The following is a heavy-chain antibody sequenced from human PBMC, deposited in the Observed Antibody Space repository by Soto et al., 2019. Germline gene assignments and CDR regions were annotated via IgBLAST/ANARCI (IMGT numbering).Heavy chain of an antibody. D-gene: IGHD5-12*01. J-gene: IGHJ5*01. Sequence: EVQLVESGGGLVQPGGSLRLSCAASGFTFSTYSMNWVRQAPGKGLEWVSYISSSSTTMSYADSVKGRFTISRDNAKDSLYLQMNSLRVEDTAVYFCASCRSGGYLFDSWCQGTLVTVSS. CDR2: ISSSSTTM. CDR1: GFTFSTYS. CDR3: ASCRSGGYLFDS. V-gene: IGHV3-48*01.